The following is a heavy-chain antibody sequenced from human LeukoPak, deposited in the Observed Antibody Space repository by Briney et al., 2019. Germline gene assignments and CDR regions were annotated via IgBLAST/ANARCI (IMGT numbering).Heavy chain of an antibody. Sequence: GGSLRLSCAASGFTFSSYGMHWVRQAPGKGLEWVAVISYDGSNKYYADSVKGRFTISRGNSKNTLYLQMNSLRAEDTAVYYCAKVYDYYYYMDVWVKGTTVTVSS. CDR3: AKVYDYYYYMDV. CDR1: GFTFSSYG. V-gene: IGHV3-30*18. CDR2: ISYDGSNK. D-gene: IGHD5/OR15-5a*01. J-gene: IGHJ6*03.